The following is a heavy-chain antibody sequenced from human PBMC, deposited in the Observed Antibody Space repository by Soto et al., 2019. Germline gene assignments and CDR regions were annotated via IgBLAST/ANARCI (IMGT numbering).Heavy chain of an antibody. CDR2: FYYSGST. CDR1: CCSIRSGDYY. CDR3: ARLGGYCSSTSCYGYYGMDV. Sequence: SETLSLTCTVSCCSIRSGDYYWGWIRPPPGKGLEWIGEFYYSGSTYYNPSLKSRVTISVDTSKNQFSLKVSSVTVADTAVYYCARLGGYCSSTSCYGYYGMDVWGQGTTVTVSS. V-gene: IGHV4-39*01. J-gene: IGHJ6*02. D-gene: IGHD2-2*01.